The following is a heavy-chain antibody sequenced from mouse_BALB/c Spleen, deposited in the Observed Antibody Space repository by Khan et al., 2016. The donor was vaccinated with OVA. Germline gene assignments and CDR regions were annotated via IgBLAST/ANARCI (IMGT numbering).Heavy chain of an antibody. V-gene: IGHV2-9*02. CDR2: IWAGGST. CDR1: GFSLSNYG. CDR3: ARAFYNGAWFAY. J-gene: IGHJ3*01. Sequence: VQLQESGPGLVAPSQTLSITCTVSGFSLSNYGVHWVRQPPGKGLEWLGVIWAGGSTNHNSALMSRLSISKDDSKSQVFLKMNSLQTDDTAMYYCARAFYNGAWFAYWAKGLWSLSLQ. D-gene: IGHD1-3*01.